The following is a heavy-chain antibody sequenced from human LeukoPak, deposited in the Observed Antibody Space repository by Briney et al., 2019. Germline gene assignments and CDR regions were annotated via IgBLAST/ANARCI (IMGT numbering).Heavy chain of an antibody. J-gene: IGHJ6*02. CDR2: INPSGGST. D-gene: IGHD3-10*01. CDR1: GYTFTSYY. V-gene: IGHV1-46*01. Sequence: ASVKVSCTASGYTFTSYYMHWVRQAPGQGLEWMGIINPSGGSTSYAQKFQGRVTMTRDTSTSTVYMELSSLRSEDTAVYYCARGHWVRGAIYYYYGMDVWGQGTTVTVSS. CDR3: ARGHWVRGAIYYYYGMDV.